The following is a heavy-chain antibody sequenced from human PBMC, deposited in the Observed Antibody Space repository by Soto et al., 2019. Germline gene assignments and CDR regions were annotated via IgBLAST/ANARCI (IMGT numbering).Heavy chain of an antibody. CDR1: GFTFSSYG. J-gene: IGHJ4*02. Sequence: PGGSLRLSCAASGFTFSSYGMHWVRRAPGKGLEWVAVIWYDGSNKYYADSVKGRFTISRDNSKNTLYLQMNSLRAEDTAVYYCARITRLKKGFDYWGQGTLVTVSS. V-gene: IGHV3-33*01. D-gene: IGHD3-10*01. CDR2: IWYDGSNK. CDR3: ARITRLKKGFDY.